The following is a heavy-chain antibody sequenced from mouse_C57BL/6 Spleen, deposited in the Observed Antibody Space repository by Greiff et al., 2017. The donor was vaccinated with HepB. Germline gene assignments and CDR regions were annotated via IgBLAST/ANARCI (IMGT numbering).Heavy chain of an antibody. CDR1: GYTFTSYW. CDR3: ASEGWVVAKGY. CDR2: INPSSGYT. J-gene: IGHJ2*01. D-gene: IGHD1-1*01. V-gene: IGHV1-7*01. Sequence: VQGVESGAELAKPGASVKLSCKASGYTFTSYWMHWVKQRPGQGLEWIGYINPSSGYTKYNQKFKDKATLTADKSSSTAYMQLSSLTYEDSAVYYCASEGWVVAKGYWGQGTTLTVSS.